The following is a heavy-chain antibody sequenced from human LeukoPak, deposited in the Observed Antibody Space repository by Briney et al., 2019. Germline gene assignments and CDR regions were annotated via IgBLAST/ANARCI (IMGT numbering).Heavy chain of an antibody. D-gene: IGHD2-2*01. CDR1: GYTFIDYY. Sequence: VKVSCKSSGYTFIDYYIHWVRQAPGQGLEWMGWINPNSGATKYAQKFQGRVSMTRDTSINTAYMDLTNLRSDDTAIFYCARVKKLMPEFEFWGQGTLVTVSS. CDR3: ARVKKLMPEFEF. J-gene: IGHJ4*02. CDR2: INPNSGAT. V-gene: IGHV1-2*02.